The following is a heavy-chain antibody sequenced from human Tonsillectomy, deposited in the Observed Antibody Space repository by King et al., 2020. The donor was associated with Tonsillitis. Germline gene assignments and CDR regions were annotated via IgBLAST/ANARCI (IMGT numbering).Heavy chain of an antibody. CDR1: GFTFSSSA. D-gene: IGHD3-22*01. CDR3: AREGVVMIVALDAFYI. CDR2: ISYDGSNK. J-gene: IGHJ3*02. V-gene: IGHV3-30*04. Sequence: VQLVESGGGVVQPGRSLRLSCAASGFTFSSSAMHWVRQAPGKGLEWVAFISYDGSNKYYADSVKGRFTISRDNSKNTLYLQMNSLRAEDTAGYYCAREGVVMIVALDAFYIWGQGTMVTVSS.